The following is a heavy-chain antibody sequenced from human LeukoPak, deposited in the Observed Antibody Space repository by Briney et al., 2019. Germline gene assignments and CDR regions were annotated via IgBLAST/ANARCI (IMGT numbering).Heavy chain of an antibody. Sequence: PGGSLRLSCAASGFIFSNAWMTWVRQAPGKGLEWVGRIKSKSDGGTTDYAAPVKGRITISRDDSKDTLYLQVTSLKTEDTAVYYCATYSGSLKGSDSWGQGTLVTVSS. CDR2: IKSKSDGGTT. V-gene: IGHV3-15*01. J-gene: IGHJ4*02. CDR3: ATYSGSLKGSDS. D-gene: IGHD1-26*01. CDR1: GFIFSNAW.